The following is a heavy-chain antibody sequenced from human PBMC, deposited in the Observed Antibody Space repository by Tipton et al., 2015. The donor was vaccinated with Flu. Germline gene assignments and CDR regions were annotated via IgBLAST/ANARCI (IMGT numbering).Heavy chain of an antibody. CDR3: AREGGNFGSANYLTLDY. J-gene: IGHJ4*02. CDR1: GGSITNSRYY. Sequence: TLSLTCIVSGGSITNSRYYWGWLRQPPGKGLEWLGSIYNTGSTNYNPSLEGRITVSLDTSKDQFSLKLRSVTAADTAVYYCAREGGNFGSANYLTLDYWGQGILVTVSS. V-gene: IGHV4-39*07. D-gene: IGHD3-10*01. CDR2: IYNTGST.